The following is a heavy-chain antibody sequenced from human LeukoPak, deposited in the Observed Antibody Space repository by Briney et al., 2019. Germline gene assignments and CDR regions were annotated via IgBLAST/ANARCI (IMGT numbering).Heavy chain of an antibody. CDR1: GYTFTSYG. CDR2: ISAYNGNT. Sequence: ASVKVSCKASGYTFTSYGISWVRQAPGQGLEWMGWISAYNGNTNYAQKLQGRVTMTTDTSTSTAYMELSSLRSEDTAVYYCARSEDIVVVPTDALDIWGQGTMVTVSS. V-gene: IGHV1-18*01. D-gene: IGHD2-2*01. CDR3: ARSEDIVVVPTDALDI. J-gene: IGHJ3*02.